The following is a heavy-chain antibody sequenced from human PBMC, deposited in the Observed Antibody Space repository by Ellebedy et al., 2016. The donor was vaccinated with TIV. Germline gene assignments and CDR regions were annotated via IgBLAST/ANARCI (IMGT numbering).Heavy chain of an antibody. CDR3: ARDPTAGTTLWHYLDY. D-gene: IGHD1-1*01. Sequence: GESLKISXAASGFDFSTYWMHWVRPGPGRGLVWVSRINSDGRSASYADSVKGRFTISRDNAKNTVYLQMNSLRAEDTAVYYCARDPTAGTTLWHYLDYGGQGTLVTVSS. J-gene: IGHJ4*02. CDR2: INSDGRSA. V-gene: IGHV3-74*01. CDR1: GFDFSTYW.